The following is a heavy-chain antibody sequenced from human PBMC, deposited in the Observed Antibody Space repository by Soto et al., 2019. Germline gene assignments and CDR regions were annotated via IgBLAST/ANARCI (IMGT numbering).Heavy chain of an antibody. Sequence: QVQLVQSGAEVTTPGASVTVSCEAHGYTFTRYLIHWVRQAPGQSPEWVGAINPPGGGTTYGQKLQGRVTMTRDTSTSTVYMELSSLRSEDTAVYFCARRDSNRWSFDYWGKGSLVTVSS. D-gene: IGHD6-13*01. CDR3: ARRDSNRWSFDY. CDR2: INPPGGGT. J-gene: IGHJ4*02. CDR1: GYTFTRYL. V-gene: IGHV1-46*01.